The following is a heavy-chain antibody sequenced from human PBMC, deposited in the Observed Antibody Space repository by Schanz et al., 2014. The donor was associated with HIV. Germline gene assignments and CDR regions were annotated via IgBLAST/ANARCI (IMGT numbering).Heavy chain of an antibody. Sequence: EVQLLESGGRLVQPGGSLRLSCAGSGFTFSSYAKSWVRQAPGKGLEWVSAISGSGDSTYYTDSVKGRFTISRDNSKNTLYLQMNSLRVEDTAVYYCAKDRGYCDGSGCYWGDYWGQGTLVTVSS. CDR1: GFTFSSYA. CDR2: ISGSGDST. CDR3: AKDRGYCDGSGCYWGDY. V-gene: IGHV3-23*01. D-gene: IGHD2-15*01. J-gene: IGHJ4*02.